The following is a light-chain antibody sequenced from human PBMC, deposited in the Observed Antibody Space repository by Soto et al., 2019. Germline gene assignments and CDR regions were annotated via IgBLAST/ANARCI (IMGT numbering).Light chain of an antibody. CDR3: AAWDGSLSGVV. V-gene: IGLV1-47*02. Sequence: QPVLTQPPSASGTPGQRVTISCSGGSSNIGSNYVYWYQQLPRTAPKLLIYTNSQRPSGVPDRFSGSKSGTSASLAISGLRSEDEADYYCAAWDGSLSGVVFGGGTKLTVL. J-gene: IGLJ3*02. CDR1: SSNIGSNY. CDR2: TNS.